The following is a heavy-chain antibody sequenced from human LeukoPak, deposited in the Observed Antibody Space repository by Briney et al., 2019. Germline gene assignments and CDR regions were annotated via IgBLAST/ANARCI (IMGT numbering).Heavy chain of an antibody. Sequence: PSETLSLTCAVYGGSFSGYYWSWIRQPPGKGLEWIGEINHSGSTNYNPSLKSRVTISVDTCKNQFSLKLSSVTAADTAVYYCARTLKWFGDYKGYFDYWGQGTLVTVSS. V-gene: IGHV4-34*01. J-gene: IGHJ4*02. CDR1: GGSFSGYY. D-gene: IGHD3-10*01. CDR3: ARTLKWFGDYKGYFDY. CDR2: INHSGST.